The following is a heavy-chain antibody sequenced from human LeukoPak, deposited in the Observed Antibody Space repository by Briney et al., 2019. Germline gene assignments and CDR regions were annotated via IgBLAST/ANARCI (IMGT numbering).Heavy chain of an antibody. CDR3: ARDRRDGYNYGYYYMDV. V-gene: IGHV3-53*01. Sequence: PGGSLRLSCAASGFTVSSHYMSWVRQAPGKGLGWVSVIYSGGSTYYADSVKGRFTISRDNSKNTLYLQMNSLRAEDTAVYYCARDRRDGYNYGYYYMDVWGKGTTVTVSS. CDR1: GFTVSSHY. J-gene: IGHJ6*03. D-gene: IGHD5-24*01. CDR2: IYSGGST.